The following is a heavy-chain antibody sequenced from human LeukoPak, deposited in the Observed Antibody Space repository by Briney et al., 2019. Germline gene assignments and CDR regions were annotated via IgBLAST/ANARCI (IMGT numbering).Heavy chain of an antibody. J-gene: IGHJ4*02. V-gene: IGHV4-4*07. D-gene: IGHD6-13*01. Sequence: SETLSLTCTVSDGSIIGYYWNWIRQPAGKGLEWIGRIYTSGSTNYNPSLKSRVTMSIDTSKKQFSLKLSSVTAADTAVYYCXXXXXXXXAGPVTDYFDYWGQGTLVTVSS. CDR1: DGSIIGYY. CDR2: IYTSGST. CDR3: XXXXXXXXAGPVTDYFDY.